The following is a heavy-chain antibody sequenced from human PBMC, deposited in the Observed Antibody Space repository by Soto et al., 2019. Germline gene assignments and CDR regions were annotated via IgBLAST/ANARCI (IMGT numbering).Heavy chain of an antibody. J-gene: IGHJ6*02. CDR3: ARDITMIVVVSAGYYYYGMDV. CDR1: GYTFTSYG. Sequence: ASVKVSCKASGYTFTSYGISWVRQAPGQGLEWMGWISAYNGNTNYAQKLQGRVTMTTDTSTSTAYMELRSLRSDDTAVYYCARDITMIVVVSAGYYYYGMDVWGQGTTVTVSS. V-gene: IGHV1-18*04. CDR2: ISAYNGNT. D-gene: IGHD3-22*01.